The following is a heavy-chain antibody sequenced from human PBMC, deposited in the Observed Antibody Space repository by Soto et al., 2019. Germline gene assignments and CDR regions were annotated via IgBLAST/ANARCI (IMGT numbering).Heavy chain of an antibody. CDR2: IWYNGSNK. J-gene: IGHJ4*02. Sequence: WGTLRLSCAASGCTFSSYGMHWVCQAQGKGLEWVAVIWYNGSNKYYADSVKGRFTISRDNSKNTLYLQMNSLRAEDTAVYYCAREAAVDGWTPFSDYWGQGTLVTVSS. D-gene: IGHD6-19*01. CDR1: GCTFSSYG. CDR3: AREAAVDGWTPFSDY. V-gene: IGHV3-33*01.